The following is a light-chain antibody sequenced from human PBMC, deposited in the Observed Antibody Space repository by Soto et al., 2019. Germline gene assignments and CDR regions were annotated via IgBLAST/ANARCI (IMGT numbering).Light chain of an antibody. CDR1: QGISNY. J-gene: IGKJ1*01. Sequence: DIQMTQSPSSLSASVGDRVTITCRASQGISNYLAWYQQKPGKVPKLLIYAASTLQSGVPSRFSGSEYATDFTLTISSLQPEDVATYFCQKYNNAPPWTFGQGTKVEIK. V-gene: IGKV1-27*01. CDR3: QKYNNAPPWT. CDR2: AAS.